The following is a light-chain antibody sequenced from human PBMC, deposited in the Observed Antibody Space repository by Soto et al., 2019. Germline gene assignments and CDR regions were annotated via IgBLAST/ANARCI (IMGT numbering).Light chain of an antibody. Sequence: SYVLTQPPSVSVAPGNTARITCGGNNIRTKAVHWYQQEAGQAPVLVIYYDSDRPSVIPERFSGSNSGTTAILTISRVEAGDEADYYCQVWDSNTDHVVFGGGTKLTVL. V-gene: IGLV3-21*04. CDR1: NIRTKA. J-gene: IGLJ2*01. CDR3: QVWDSNTDHVV. CDR2: YDS.